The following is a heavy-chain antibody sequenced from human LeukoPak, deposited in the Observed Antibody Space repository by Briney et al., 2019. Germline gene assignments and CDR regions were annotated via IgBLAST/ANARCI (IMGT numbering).Heavy chain of an antibody. V-gene: IGHV3-74*01. D-gene: IGHD4-23*01. CDR2: INTDGSST. CDR1: RFTFGSYW. Sequence: GGSLRLSCAASRFTFGSYWMHWVRQAPGKGLVWVSRINTDGSSTTYADSVKGRFTISRDNAKNSLYLQMNSLRAEDTAVYYCARVDYGGNGFDYWGQGTLVTVSS. CDR3: ARVDYGGNGFDY. J-gene: IGHJ4*02.